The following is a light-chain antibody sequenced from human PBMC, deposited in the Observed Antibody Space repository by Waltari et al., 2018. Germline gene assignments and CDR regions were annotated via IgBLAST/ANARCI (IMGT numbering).Light chain of an antibody. CDR3: GAWDTDLSVV. CDR2: DNN. J-gene: IGLJ2*01. CDR1: GSNIGNNF. Sequence: QSVLTQPPSVSAAPGQKVTISCSGTGSNIGNNFVSWYQQLPGTAPKLRIYDNNKRPSGIPDRFSGSKSGTSATLAITGLQTGDEADYYCGAWDTDLSVVFGGGTKLTVL. V-gene: IGLV1-51*01.